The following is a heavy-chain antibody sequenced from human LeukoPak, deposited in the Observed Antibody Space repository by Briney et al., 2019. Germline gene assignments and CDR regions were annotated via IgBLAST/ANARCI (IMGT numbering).Heavy chain of an antibody. V-gene: IGHV4-39*01. Sequence: PSETLSLTCTVSGGSVSGNTYYWVWIRQPPGKGLEWIGNTYSGGTAHYNPSLRSQVTISVDTSKSQISLKLNSLTAADAAVYYCARRVLGSGRQDCWGQGTLVTVSS. D-gene: IGHD3-10*01. CDR2: TYSGGTA. CDR3: ARRVLGSGRQDC. CDR1: GGSVSGNTYY. J-gene: IGHJ4*02.